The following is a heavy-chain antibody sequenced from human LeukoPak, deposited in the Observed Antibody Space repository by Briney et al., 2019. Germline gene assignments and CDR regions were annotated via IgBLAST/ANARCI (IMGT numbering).Heavy chain of an antibody. J-gene: IGHJ4*02. CDR3: ARAAYDYGDPILHFDY. Sequence: SVKVSCKASGGTFSSYAISRVRQAPGQGLEWMGGIIPIFGIANYAQKFQGRVTITADKSTSTAYMELSSLRSEDTAVYYCARAAYDYGDPILHFDYWGQGTLVTVSS. D-gene: IGHD4-17*01. CDR1: GGTFSSYA. V-gene: IGHV1-69*10. CDR2: IIPIFGIA.